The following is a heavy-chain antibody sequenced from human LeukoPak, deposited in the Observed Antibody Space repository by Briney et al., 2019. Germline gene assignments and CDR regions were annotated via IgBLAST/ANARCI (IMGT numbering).Heavy chain of an antibody. Sequence: GGSLRLSCAASGFSFSSSWMHWVRHAPGKGLVWVSLISSDGSTTTYADSVKGRFTISRDNAKNTLYLQMNSLRGEDTAVYYCARPYGSGISYHFYYWGQGTLVTVSS. CDR1: GFSFSSSW. CDR3: ARPYGSGISYHFYY. J-gene: IGHJ4*02. D-gene: IGHD3-10*01. CDR2: ISSDGSTT. V-gene: IGHV3-74*01.